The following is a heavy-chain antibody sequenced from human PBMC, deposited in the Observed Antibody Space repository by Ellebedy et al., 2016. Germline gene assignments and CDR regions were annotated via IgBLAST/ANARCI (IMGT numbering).Heavy chain of an antibody. D-gene: IGHD1-7*01. CDR2: IIPILGIA. Sequence: ASVKVSCKASGYTFTSYGISWVRQAPGQGLEWMGRIIPILGIANYAQKFQGRVTITADKSTSTAYMELSSLRSEDTAVYYCARGGVTGTTGYWGQGTLVTVSS. CDR3: ARGGVTGTTGY. J-gene: IGHJ4*02. V-gene: IGHV1-69*04. CDR1: GYTFTSYG.